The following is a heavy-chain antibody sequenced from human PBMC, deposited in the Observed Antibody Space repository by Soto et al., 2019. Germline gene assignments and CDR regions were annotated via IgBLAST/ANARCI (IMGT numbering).Heavy chain of an antibody. V-gene: IGHV3-23*01. Sequence: GGSLRLSCKASGFIFQNFVINWVRQAPGKGLEWVSIIGGTGQYTFYADSVKGRFTISRDNSKNTLYLQMNSLRAEDTAVYYCAKVDSSGYSDDVGYWGQGTLVTVSS. CDR3: AKVDSSGYSDDVGY. CDR1: GFIFQNFV. CDR2: IGGTGQYT. D-gene: IGHD3-22*01. J-gene: IGHJ4*02.